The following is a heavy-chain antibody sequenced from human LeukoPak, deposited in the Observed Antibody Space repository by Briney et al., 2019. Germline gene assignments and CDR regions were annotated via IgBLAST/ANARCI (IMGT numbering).Heavy chain of an antibody. D-gene: IGHD4-17*01. CDR1: GGSTSSYY. J-gene: IGHJ4*02. CDR2: IHYSGST. CDR3: ARSLDYGDFIDY. Sequence: SETLSLTCTVSGGSTSSYYWSWIRQPPGKGLEWIGYIHYSGSTNYNPSLKSRVTISVDTSKNQFSLKLSSVTAADTAVYYCARSLDYGDFIDYWGQGTLVTVSS. V-gene: IGHV4-59*01.